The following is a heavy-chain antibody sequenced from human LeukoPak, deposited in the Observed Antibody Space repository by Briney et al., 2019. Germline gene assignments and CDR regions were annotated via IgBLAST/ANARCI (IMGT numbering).Heavy chain of an antibody. CDR3: AKHPNLLEFPPSTSSGYYFDY. D-gene: IGHD3-22*01. V-gene: IGHV3-30*02. CDR2: IRYDGSNR. Sequence: PGGSLRLSCAASGFTFSSYGMHWVRQAPGKGLEWVAFIRYDGSNRYYADSVKGRFTISRDNSKNTLYLQMNSLRAEDTAVYYCAKHPNLLEFPPSTSSGYYFDYWGQGILVTVSS. J-gene: IGHJ4*02. CDR1: GFTFSSYG.